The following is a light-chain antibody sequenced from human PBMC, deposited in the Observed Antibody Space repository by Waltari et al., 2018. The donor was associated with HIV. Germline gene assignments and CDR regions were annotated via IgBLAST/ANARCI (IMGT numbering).Light chain of an antibody. CDR1: QGISRY. J-gene: IGKJ5*01. V-gene: IGKV1-39*01. CDR2: AAS. Sequence: DIQMTQSPSSLSASVGDSVTITCRASQGISRYLNWYQHKLGKAPKLLIFAASNLQSGVPSRFSGSGSGKDFTLTIKNLQPDDFATYYCQQSHTTPLTFGQGTRLEIK. CDR3: QQSHTTPLT.